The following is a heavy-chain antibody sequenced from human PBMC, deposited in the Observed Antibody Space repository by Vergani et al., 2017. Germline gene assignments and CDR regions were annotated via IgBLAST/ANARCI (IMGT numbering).Heavy chain of an antibody. Sequence: QVQLQQWGAGLVKPSQTLSLTCTVSGGSISSGGYYWSWIRQHPGKGLEWIGYIYYSGSTYYNPSLKSRVTISVDTSKNQFSLKLSSVTAADTAVYYCARGTRSGALFDYWGQGTLVTVSS. V-gene: IGHV4-31*03. CDR3: ARGTRSGALFDY. CDR1: GGSISSGGYY. D-gene: IGHD7-27*01. J-gene: IGHJ4*02. CDR2: IYYSGST.